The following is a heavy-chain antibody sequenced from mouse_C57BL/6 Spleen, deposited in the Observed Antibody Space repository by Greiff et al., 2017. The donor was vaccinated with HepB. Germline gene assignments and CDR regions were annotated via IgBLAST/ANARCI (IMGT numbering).Heavy chain of an antibody. CDR3: ARHLGPGNYFDY. CDR2: ISSGGSYT. CDR1: GFTFSSYG. J-gene: IGHJ2*01. Sequence: VQLKESGGDLVKPGGSLKLSCAASGFTFSSYGMSWVRQTPDKRLEWVATISSGGSYTYYPDSVKGRFTISRDNAKNTLYLQMSSLKSEDTAMYYCARHLGPGNYFDYWGQGTTLTVSS. V-gene: IGHV5-6*01. D-gene: IGHD4-1*01.